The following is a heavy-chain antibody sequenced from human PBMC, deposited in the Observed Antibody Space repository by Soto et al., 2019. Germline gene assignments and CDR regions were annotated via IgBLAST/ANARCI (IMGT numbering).Heavy chain of an antibody. CDR3: AREASSSSYWWFDP. Sequence: GASVKVSCKASGGTFSSYAISWVRQAPGQGLEWMGGIIPIFGTANYAQKFQGRVTITADESTSTAYMELSSLRSEDTAVYYCAREASSSSYWWFDPWGQGTLVTVSS. D-gene: IGHD6-6*01. V-gene: IGHV1-69*13. CDR2: IIPIFGTA. J-gene: IGHJ5*02. CDR1: GGTFSSYA.